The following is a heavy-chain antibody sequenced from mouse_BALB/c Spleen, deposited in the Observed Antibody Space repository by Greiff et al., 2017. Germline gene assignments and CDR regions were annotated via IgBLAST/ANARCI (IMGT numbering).Heavy chain of an antibody. CDR3: ARSPLAMDY. CDR2: ISYSGST. D-gene: IGHD6-1*01. CDR1: GYSITSDYA. V-gene: IGHV3-2*02. J-gene: IGHJ4*01. Sequence: EVQGVESGPGLVKPSQSLSLTCTVTGYSITSDYAWNWIRQFPGNKLEWMGYISYSGSTSYNPSLKSRISITRDTSKNQFFLQLNSVTTEDTATYYCARSPLAMDYWGQGTSVTVSS.